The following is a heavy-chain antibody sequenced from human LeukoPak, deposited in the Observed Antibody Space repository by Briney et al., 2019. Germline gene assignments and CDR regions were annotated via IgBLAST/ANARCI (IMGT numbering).Heavy chain of an antibody. CDR2: ISSSGNKI. D-gene: IGHD2-2*01. J-gene: IGHJ5*01. CDR3: ARGQRPQYTSTWDNWFDS. CDR1: GFPFISYE. V-gene: IGHV3-48*03. Sequence: PGGSLRLSCAASGFPFISYEMNWVRQAPGKRLQWVSYISSSGNKIYYAASVKGRFTISRDNAKNSLYLQIDRLRDEDTSVYYCARGQRPQYTSTWDNWFDSWGQGTQVTVSS.